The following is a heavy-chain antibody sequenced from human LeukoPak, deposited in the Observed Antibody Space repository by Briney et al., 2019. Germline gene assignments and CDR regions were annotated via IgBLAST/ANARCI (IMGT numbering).Heavy chain of an antibody. CDR1: GVSFSGYY. Sequence: SETLSLTCAVYGVSFSGYYWSWIRQPPGKGLEWIGEINHSGSTNYNPSLKSRVTISVDTSKNQFSLKLSSVTAADTAVYYCARGGRGYSYGFDAFDIWGQGTMVTVSS. D-gene: IGHD5-18*01. V-gene: IGHV4-34*01. CDR3: ARGGRGYSYGFDAFDI. J-gene: IGHJ3*02. CDR2: INHSGST.